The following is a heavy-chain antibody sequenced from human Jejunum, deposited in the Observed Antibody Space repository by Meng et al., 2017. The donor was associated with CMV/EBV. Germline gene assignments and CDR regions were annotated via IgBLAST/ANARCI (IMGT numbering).Heavy chain of an antibody. CDR1: TFSSYA. CDR3: AKDITDFGVAGRGIDV. V-gene: IGHV3-30*04. CDR2: VSYDGSDK. D-gene: IGHD3-3*01. Sequence: TFSSYAMTWVRQAPGKGLEWVSVVSYDGSDKYYVDSVKGRFTISRDNSKSTLYLQMNSLRVEDTAVYYCAKDITDFGVAGRGIDVWGQGITVTVSS. J-gene: IGHJ6*02.